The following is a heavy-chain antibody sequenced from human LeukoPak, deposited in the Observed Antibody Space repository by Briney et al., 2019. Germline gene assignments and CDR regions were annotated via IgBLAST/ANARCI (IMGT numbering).Heavy chain of an antibody. V-gene: IGHV1-2*06. CDR1: GYTFTGYY. CDR3: ARDRYRYYYDSSGYLLVDY. Sequence: GASVTVSCKASGYTFTGYYMHWVRQAPGQGLEWMGRINPNSGGTNYAQKFQGRVTMTRDTSISTAYMELSRLRSDDTAVYYCARDRYRYYYDSSGYLLVDYWGQGTLVTVSS. J-gene: IGHJ4*02. CDR2: INPNSGGT. D-gene: IGHD3-22*01.